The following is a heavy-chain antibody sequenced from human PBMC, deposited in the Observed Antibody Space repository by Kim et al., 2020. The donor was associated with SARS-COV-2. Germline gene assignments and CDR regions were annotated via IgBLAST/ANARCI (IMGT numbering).Heavy chain of an antibody. CDR1: GYSFTSYW. Sequence: GESLKISCKGSGYSFTSYWISWVRQMPGKGLEWMGRIDPSDSYTNYSPSFQGHVTISADKSISTAYLQWSSLKASDTAMYYCARRAEPKGDYYYYYYGMDVWGQGTTVTVSS. J-gene: IGHJ6*02. V-gene: IGHV5-10-1*01. CDR3: ARRAEPKGDYYYYYYGMDV. D-gene: IGHD3-16*01. CDR2: IDPSDSYT.